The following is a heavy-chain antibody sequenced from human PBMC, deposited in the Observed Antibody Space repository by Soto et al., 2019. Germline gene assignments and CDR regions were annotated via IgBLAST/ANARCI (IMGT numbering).Heavy chain of an antibody. V-gene: IGHV3-74*01. CDR3: AIRASYYDSSGYFDY. Sequence: GGSLRLSCSASGFTFSSYWMHWVRQAPGKGLVWVSRINSDGSSTYYADSVKGRFTTSRDNAKNTLYLQMNSLRAEDTAVYYCAIRASYYDSSGYFDYWGQGTLVTVSS. CDR2: INSDGSST. D-gene: IGHD3-22*01. CDR1: GFTFSSYW. J-gene: IGHJ4*02.